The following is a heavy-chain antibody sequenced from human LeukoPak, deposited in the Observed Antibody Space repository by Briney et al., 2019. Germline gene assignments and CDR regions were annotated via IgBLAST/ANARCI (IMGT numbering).Heavy chain of an antibody. CDR1: GFTFSSYW. J-gene: IGHJ4*02. V-gene: IGHV3-23*01. Sequence: GGSLRLSCAASGFTFSSYWMSWVRQAPGKGLEWVSAISGSGGSTYYADSVKGRFTISRDNSKNTVFLQMNNLRTEDTAVYFCARPSPPGDGYNPPDYWGQGTLVTVSS. CDR3: ARPSPPGDGYNPPDY. CDR2: ISGSGGST. D-gene: IGHD5-24*01.